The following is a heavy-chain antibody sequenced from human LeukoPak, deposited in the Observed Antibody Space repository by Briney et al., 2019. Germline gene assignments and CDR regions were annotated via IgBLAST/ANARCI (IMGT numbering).Heavy chain of an antibody. CDR2: ISTYNGNT. D-gene: IGHD3-22*01. Sequence: ASVKVSCKTSGYSFSSYGISWVRQAPGQGLEWMGWISTYNGNTNYAQKLQGRVTMTQDTSTSTAYMELRSLRSDDTAVYYCAREIVMGGYDAFDMWGQRKMVTVSS. CDR3: AREIVMGGYDAFDM. J-gene: IGHJ3*02. CDR1: GYSFSSYG. V-gene: IGHV1-18*01.